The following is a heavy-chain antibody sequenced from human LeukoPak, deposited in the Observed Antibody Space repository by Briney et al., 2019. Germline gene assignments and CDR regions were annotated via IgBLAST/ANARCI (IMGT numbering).Heavy chain of an antibody. Sequence: GGSLRLSCAASGFTFSSYGMHWVRQAPGKGLEWVAVIWYDGSNKYYADSVKGRFTISRDNSKNTLYLQMNSLRAEDTAVYYCARDEEYYDSSGLFDYWGQGTLVTVSS. CDR2: IWYDGSNK. J-gene: IGHJ4*02. CDR3: ARDEEYYDSSGLFDY. V-gene: IGHV3-33*01. D-gene: IGHD3-22*01. CDR1: GFTFSSYG.